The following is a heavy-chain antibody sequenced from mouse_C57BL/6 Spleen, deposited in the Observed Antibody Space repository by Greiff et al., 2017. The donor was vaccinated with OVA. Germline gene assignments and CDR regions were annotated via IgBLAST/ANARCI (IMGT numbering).Heavy chain of an antibody. CDR1: GFNIKNTY. CDR3: ARDDYDVYYFDY. Sequence: VQLKQSVAELVRPGASVKLSCTASGFNIKNTYMPWVKQRPEQGLEWIGRIDPANGNTKYAPKFQGKATITADTSSNTAYLQLSSLTSEDTAIYYCARDDYDVYYFDYWGQGTTLTVSS. D-gene: IGHD2-4*01. CDR2: IDPANGNT. V-gene: IGHV14-3*01. J-gene: IGHJ2*01.